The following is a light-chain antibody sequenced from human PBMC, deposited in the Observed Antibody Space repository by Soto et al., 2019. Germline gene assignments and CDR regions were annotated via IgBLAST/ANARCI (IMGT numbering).Light chain of an antibody. V-gene: IGKV1-5*01. Sequence: DIQMTQSPSTLSASVGDRVSITCRASQSISSWLAWYQQKSGKAPKLLIYEASSLQSEVPSRFSGSGSGTDFTLTINSLQPDDFATYYCQQYNSYSLTFGQGTKVDIK. CDR1: QSISSW. CDR3: QQYNSYSLT. CDR2: EAS. J-gene: IGKJ1*01.